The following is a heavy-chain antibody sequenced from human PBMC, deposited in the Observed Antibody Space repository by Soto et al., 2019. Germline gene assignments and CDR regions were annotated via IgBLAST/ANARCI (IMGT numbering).Heavy chain of an antibody. V-gene: IGHV1-69*13. D-gene: IGHD2-8*01. CDR1: GYTFSSYA. Sequence: SVKVSCKASGYTFSSYAISWVRQAPGQGLEWMGGIIPIFGTANYAQKFQGRVTITADESTSTAYMELSSLRSEDTAVYYCATGDIGCIRPGCHPSYSYVMDVWGQGTTVPVSS. CDR2: IIPIFGTA. J-gene: IGHJ6*02. CDR3: ATGDIGCIRPGCHPSYSYVMDV.